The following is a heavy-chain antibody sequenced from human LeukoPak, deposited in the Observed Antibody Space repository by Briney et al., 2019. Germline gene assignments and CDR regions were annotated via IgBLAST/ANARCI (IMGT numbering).Heavy chain of an antibody. V-gene: IGHV3-21*01. CDR3: AREKPYYYDSSGYSWDWDY. D-gene: IGHD3-22*01. CDR2: ISSSSSYI. CDR1: GFTFSSYS. Sequence: GGSLRLSCAASGFTFSSYSMNWVRQAPGKGLEWVSSISSSSSYIYYADSVKGRFTISRDNAKNSLYLQMNSLRAEDTAVYYCAREKPYYYDSSGYSWDWDYWGQGTLVTVSS. J-gene: IGHJ4*02.